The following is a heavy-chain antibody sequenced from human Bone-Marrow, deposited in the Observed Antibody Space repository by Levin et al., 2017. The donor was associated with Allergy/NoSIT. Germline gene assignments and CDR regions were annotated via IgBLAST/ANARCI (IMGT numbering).Heavy chain of an antibody. CDR1: GFTFSSYA. D-gene: IGHD6-19*01. CDR2: ISYDGSNK. CDR3: ARDMRGAVAGKVGAFDI. V-gene: IGHV3-30-3*01. Sequence: GGSLRLSCAASGFTFSSYAMHWVRQAPGKGLEWVAVISYDGSNKYYADSVKGRFTISRDNSKNTLYLQMNSLRAEDTAVYYCARDMRGAVAGKVGAFDIWGQGTMVTVSS. J-gene: IGHJ3*02.